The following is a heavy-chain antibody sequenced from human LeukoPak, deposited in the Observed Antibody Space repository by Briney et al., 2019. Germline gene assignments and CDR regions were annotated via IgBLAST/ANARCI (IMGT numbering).Heavy chain of an antibody. V-gene: IGHV3-30*02. D-gene: IGHD1-26*01. J-gene: IGHJ4*02. Sequence: GGSLRLSCAVSGFTFSRYDMHWVRQAPGKGLEWVAFIRYDGSDKYYADSVKGRFTISRDNSKDTLYLQMNSLRTEDTAVYYCAKVVLGATFFDYWGQGTLVTVSS. CDR1: GFTFSRYD. CDR2: IRYDGSDK. CDR3: AKVVLGATFFDY.